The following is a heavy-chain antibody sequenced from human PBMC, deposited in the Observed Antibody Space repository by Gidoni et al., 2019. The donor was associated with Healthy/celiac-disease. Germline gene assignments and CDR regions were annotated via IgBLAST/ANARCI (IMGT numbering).Heavy chain of an antibody. CDR1: GFTFDDYA. CDR3: AKARGFTYGIDAFDI. D-gene: IGHD5-18*01. CDR2: INWNSASA. V-gene: IGHV3-9*01. J-gene: IGHJ3*02. Sequence: DVQSVESGGDLVQPGTSLRPSCEVSGFTFDDYAMHWVRQGPGKGLEWVSGINWNSASAGYAESVEGRFTISRDNAKKSLYLQRTSLRPEDTAVYYCAKARGFTYGIDAFDIWGHGTMVTVSS.